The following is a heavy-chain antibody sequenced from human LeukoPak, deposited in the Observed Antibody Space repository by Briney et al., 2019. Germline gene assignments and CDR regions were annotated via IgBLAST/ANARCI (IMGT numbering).Heavy chain of an antibody. CDR2: IGSGSSAI. D-gene: IGHD2-8*01. Sequence: GGSLRLSCAASGFTFSSYTMSWVRQAPGKGLEWVSSIGSGSSAIYYADSVKGRFTISRDNAKNSLYLQMNSLRDEDTAVYYCARVKGVFAPFDSWGQGTLVTVSS. CDR1: GFTFSSYT. V-gene: IGHV3-48*02. J-gene: IGHJ4*02. CDR3: ARVKGVFAPFDS.